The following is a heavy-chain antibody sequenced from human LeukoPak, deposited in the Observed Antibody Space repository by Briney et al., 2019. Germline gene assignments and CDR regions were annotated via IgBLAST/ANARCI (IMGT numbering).Heavy chain of an antibody. CDR1: GYTFTCYY. Sequence: ASVKVSCKASGYTFTCYYMHWVRQAPGQGLEWMGWINPNSGGTNYAQKFQGRVTMTRDTSISTAYMELSRLRSDDTAVYYCARVGLDDSTNDFDYWGQGTLVTVSS. CDR2: INPNSGGT. J-gene: IGHJ4*02. D-gene: IGHD2/OR15-2a*01. V-gene: IGHV1-2*02. CDR3: ARVGLDDSTNDFDY.